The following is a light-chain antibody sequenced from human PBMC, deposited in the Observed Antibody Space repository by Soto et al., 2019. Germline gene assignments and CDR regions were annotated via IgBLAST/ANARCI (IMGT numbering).Light chain of an antibody. CDR1: QSVRSK. CDR3: QQYGSSPWT. Sequence: EIVMTQSPATLSVSPGERATLSCRASQSVRSKLAWYQQKPGQAPRLLIYGASSRATGTPDRFSGSGSGTDFTLTISRLEPEDFAVYYCQQYGSSPWTFGQGTKVDIK. J-gene: IGKJ1*01. CDR2: GAS. V-gene: IGKV3-20*01.